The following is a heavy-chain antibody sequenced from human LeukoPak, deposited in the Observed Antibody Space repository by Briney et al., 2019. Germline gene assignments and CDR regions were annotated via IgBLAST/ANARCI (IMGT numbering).Heavy chain of an antibody. CDR2: ISAYNGNT. CDR1: GYTFTSYG. D-gene: IGHD2-2*01. CDR3: ARYQLPDY. Sequence: ASVKVSCTASGYTFTSYGISWVRQAPGQGLEWMGWISAYNGNTNYAHKLQGRVTMNTDTPTSTAYMELRSLRSDDTAVYYCARYQLPDYWGQGTLVTVSS. V-gene: IGHV1-18*01. J-gene: IGHJ4*02.